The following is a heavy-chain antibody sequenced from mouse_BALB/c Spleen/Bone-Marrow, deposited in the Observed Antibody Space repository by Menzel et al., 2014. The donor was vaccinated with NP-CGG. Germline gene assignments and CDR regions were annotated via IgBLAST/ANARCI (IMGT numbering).Heavy chain of an antibody. CDR3: ARCDYDVGYFDY. Sequence: EVQLVESGPGLVKPSQSLSLTCTVTGYSITSDYAWNWIRQFSGNKLEWMGYTSYSGSSSYNPSLESRISITRDTSKTQFFLQLHSVTTEDTATYYCARCDYDVGYFDYWGQGTTLTVSS. V-gene: IGHV3-2*02. J-gene: IGHJ2*01. CDR2: TSYSGSS. D-gene: IGHD2-4*01. CDR1: GYSITSDYA.